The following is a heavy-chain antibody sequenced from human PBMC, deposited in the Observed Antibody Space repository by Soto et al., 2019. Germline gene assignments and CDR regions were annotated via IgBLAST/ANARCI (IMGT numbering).Heavy chain of an antibody. Sequence: PGGSLRLSCAASGFTCSSNWMHWVRQAPGKGLVWVSRINSDGSSTSYADSVKGRFTISRDNAKNTLYLQMNSLRAEDTAVYFCARDSKILVQLERPGSRLQLSNYYYYYYMDVWGKGTTVTVSS. D-gene: IGHD1-1*01. V-gene: IGHV3-74*01. CDR2: INSDGSST. CDR3: ARDSKILVQLERPGSRLQLSNYYYYYYMDV. J-gene: IGHJ6*03. CDR1: GFTCSSNW.